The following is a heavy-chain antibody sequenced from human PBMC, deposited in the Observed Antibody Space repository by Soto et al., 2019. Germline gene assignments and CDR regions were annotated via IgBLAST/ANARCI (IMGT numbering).Heavy chain of an antibody. CDR3: ARPGAVTMIVVVITGGAFDI. D-gene: IGHD3-22*01. J-gene: IGHJ3*02. V-gene: IGHV3-23*01. CDR2: ISGSGGST. Sequence: GGSLRLSCAASGFTFSSYAMSWVRQAPGKGLEWVSAISGSGGSTYYADSVKGRFTIPRDNSKNTLYLQMNSLRAEDTAVYYCARPGAVTMIVVVITGGAFDIWGQGTMVTVSS. CDR1: GFTFSSYA.